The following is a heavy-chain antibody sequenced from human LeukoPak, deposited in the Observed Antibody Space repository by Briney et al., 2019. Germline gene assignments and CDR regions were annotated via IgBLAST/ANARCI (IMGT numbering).Heavy chain of an antibody. CDR2: INPNSGGT. D-gene: IGHD3-22*01. CDR1: GYTFTGYY. CDR3: ARVKTMIIVVSLFDY. V-gene: IGHV1-2*02. J-gene: IGHJ4*02. Sequence: EASVKVSCKASGYTFTGYYMHWLRQAPGQGLEWMGWINPNSGGTNYAQQFQGRLTMTRDTSISTAYMELSRLRSDDTAVYYCARVKTMIIVVSLFDYWGQGTLVTVSS.